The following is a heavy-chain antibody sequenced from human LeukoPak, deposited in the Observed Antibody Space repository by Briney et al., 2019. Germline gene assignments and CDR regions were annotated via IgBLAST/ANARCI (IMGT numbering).Heavy chain of an antibody. CDR1: GGSFSGYY. CDR2: INHSGST. CDR3: ARMGATVRYDDY. J-gene: IGHJ4*02. Sequence: SETLPLTCAVYGGSFSGYYWSWIRQPPGKGLEWIGEINHSGSTNYNPSLKSRVTISVDTSKNQFSLKLSSVTAADTAVYYCARMGATVRYDDYWGQGTLVTVSS. V-gene: IGHV4-34*01. D-gene: IGHD1-26*01.